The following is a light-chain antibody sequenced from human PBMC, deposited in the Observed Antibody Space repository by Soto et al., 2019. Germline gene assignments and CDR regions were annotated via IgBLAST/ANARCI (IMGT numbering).Light chain of an antibody. Sequence: ESVLTQAPVALSLSPGERSTGSCRSSQSLSSSYFAWYQQNPGQAPRLLIYGASTRAAGIPDRFSGSGSGKDFTLTIDSLQPEDFAVYYCQQSSNLPPITFGQGTRLEIK. CDR2: GAS. V-gene: IGKV3D-20*02. CDR3: QQSSNLPPIT. CDR1: QSLSSSY. J-gene: IGKJ5*01.